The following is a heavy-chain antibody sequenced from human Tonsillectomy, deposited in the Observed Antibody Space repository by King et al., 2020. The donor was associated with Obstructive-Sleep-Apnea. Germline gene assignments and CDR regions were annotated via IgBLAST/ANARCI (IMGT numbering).Heavy chain of an antibody. CDR3: ARLPPYDLGRMDV. CDR1: GYSFTSDW. D-gene: IGHD3-3*01. J-gene: IGHJ6*02. V-gene: IGHV5-10-1*03. Sequence: QLVQSGAEVKKPGESLRISCKGAGYSFTSDWISWVRQMLGKGLEWMGRIDPSYSYTNYRPSFQGHVTISADKSISTAYLQWSSLKASDTAMYYCARLPPYDLGRMDVWGQGTTVTVSS. CDR2: IDPSYSYT.